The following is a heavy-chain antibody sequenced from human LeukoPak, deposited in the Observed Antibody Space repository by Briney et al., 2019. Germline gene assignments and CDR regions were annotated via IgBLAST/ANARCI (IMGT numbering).Heavy chain of an antibody. J-gene: IGHJ6*02. D-gene: IGHD3-9*01. CDR3: ARDYDILTGYCRMHV. Sequence: GGSLRLSCAASGFTFSSYWMSWVRQAPGKGLERVADIKQDGSEKYYVDSVKGRFTISRDNAKNSLYLQMNSLRAEDTAVYYCARDYDILTGYCRMHVWGQGTTVTVSS. CDR1: GFTFSSYW. V-gene: IGHV3-7*01. CDR2: IKQDGSEK.